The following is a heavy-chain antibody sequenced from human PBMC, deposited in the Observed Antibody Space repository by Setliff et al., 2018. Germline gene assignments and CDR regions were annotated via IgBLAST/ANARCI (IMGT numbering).Heavy chain of an antibody. CDR3: ARGRRFGEYWFDP. D-gene: IGHD3-10*01. J-gene: IGHJ5*02. V-gene: IGHV1-3*03. CDR2: INAGNGHT. Sequence: GASVKVSCKASGYTFTNYAMHWVRQAPGQRLEWMGWINAGNGHTKYSQEFQGRVTITRDTSASTAYTELSSLRSEDMAVYYCARGRRFGEYWFDPWGQGTPVTVSS. CDR1: GYTFTNYA.